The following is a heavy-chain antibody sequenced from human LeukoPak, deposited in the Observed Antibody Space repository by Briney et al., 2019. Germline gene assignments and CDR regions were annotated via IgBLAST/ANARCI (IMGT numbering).Heavy chain of an antibody. CDR3: AKDHTIRSFDS. V-gene: IGHV1-2*02. Sequence: ASVKVSCKASGYTFLFYYMHWVRQAPGQGLEWMGWINPNSGGTNYTQKFQGRVTMTMDRSISTAYMELSRLRSDDTAVYYCAKDHTIRSFDSWGQGTLVTVSS. CDR1: GYTFLFYY. CDR2: INPNSGGT. D-gene: IGHD1-14*01. J-gene: IGHJ4*02.